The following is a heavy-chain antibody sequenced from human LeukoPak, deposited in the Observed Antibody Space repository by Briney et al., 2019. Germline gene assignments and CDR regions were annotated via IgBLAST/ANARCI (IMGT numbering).Heavy chain of an antibody. V-gene: IGHV3-23*01. CDR2: ISGSVSST. CDR1: GFTFSIYA. CDR3: ARDRYSYDYALDC. D-gene: IGHD5-18*01. J-gene: IGHJ4*02. Sequence: PGGSLRLSCAASGFTFSIYAMSWVRQAPGKGLEWPSAISGSVSSTYYAASVKSQFTISRDNSNNTLYLQMNSLRAEDSAVYYCARDRYSYDYALDCWGQGTLVTVSS.